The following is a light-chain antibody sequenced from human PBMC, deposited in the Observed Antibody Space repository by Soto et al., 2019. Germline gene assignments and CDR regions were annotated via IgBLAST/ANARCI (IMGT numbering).Light chain of an antibody. CDR1: QSISSW. CDR3: QQYNSYWT. Sequence: DIQMTQSPSTLSASVGDRVTITCRASQSISSWLAWYQQKPGKAPKLLIYDASSLESGVPSRFSGSESGTEFTLTISSLQPDDFATYYCQQYNSYWTFGQGTKVDIK. J-gene: IGKJ1*01. CDR2: DAS. V-gene: IGKV1-5*01.